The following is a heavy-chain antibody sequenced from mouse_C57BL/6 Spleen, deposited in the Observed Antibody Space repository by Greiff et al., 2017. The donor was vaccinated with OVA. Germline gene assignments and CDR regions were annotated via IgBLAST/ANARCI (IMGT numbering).Heavy chain of an antibody. Sequence: QVQLKQPGTELVKPGASVKLSCMASGYTFTSYWMHWVKQSPGQGLEWIGNINPSTGGTNTNEQFPSKATLTLVKSSITAYRQLSSLTSEDSAVYDCARATTVVATPYAMDYWGQGTSVTVSS. V-gene: IGHV1-53*01. J-gene: IGHJ4*01. D-gene: IGHD1-1*01. CDR1: GYTFTSYW. CDR2: INPSTGGT. CDR3: ARATTVVATPYAMDY.